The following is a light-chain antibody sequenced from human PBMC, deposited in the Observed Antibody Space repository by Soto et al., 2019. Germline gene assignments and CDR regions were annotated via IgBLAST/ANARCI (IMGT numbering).Light chain of an antibody. CDR3: QQHKSYPRT. Sequence: DIQMTQFPSTLSASVGDRVTITCRASQSIDSALAWYQQQPGKAPKFLIYKVSILESGVPSRFSGSGSGTEFTLTISSLQPDDFGTYYCQQHKSYPRTFGQGTKVEIK. J-gene: IGKJ1*01. CDR1: QSIDSA. CDR2: KVS. V-gene: IGKV1-5*03.